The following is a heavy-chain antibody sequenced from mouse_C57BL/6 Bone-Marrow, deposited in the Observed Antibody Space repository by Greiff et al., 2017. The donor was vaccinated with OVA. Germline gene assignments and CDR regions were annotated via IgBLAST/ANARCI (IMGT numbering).Heavy chain of an antibody. D-gene: IGHD2-2*01. J-gene: IGHJ1*01. CDR3: ARKGGYVCYFDV. CDR2: IHPNSGST. CDR1: GYTFTSYW. V-gene: IGHV1-64*01. Sequence: QVQLQQPGAELEKPGASVKLSCKASGYTFTSYWMHWVKQRPGQGLEWIGMIHPNSGSTNYNEKFKSKATLTVDKSSSTAYMQLSSLTSEDSAVYYCARKGGYVCYFDVWGPGTTVTVSS.